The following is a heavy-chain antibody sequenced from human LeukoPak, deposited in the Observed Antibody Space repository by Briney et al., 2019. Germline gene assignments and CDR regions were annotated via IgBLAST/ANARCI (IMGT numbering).Heavy chain of an antibody. CDR3: GRDITWNDAYYYMDV. CDR1: GYTFTRYY. Sequence: ASVKVSCTASGYTFTRYYMHWVRQAPGQGLEWMGWISAYNGNTNYTQKLQGRVTMTTDTSTSTAYMKLRSLRSNDTAVYYCGRDITWNDAYYYMDVWGKGTTVTVSS. CDR2: ISAYNGNT. D-gene: IGHD1-1*01. V-gene: IGHV1-18*04. J-gene: IGHJ6*03.